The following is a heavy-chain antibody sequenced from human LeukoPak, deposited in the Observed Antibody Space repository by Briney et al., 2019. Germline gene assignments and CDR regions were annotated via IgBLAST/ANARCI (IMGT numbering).Heavy chain of an antibody. CDR1: GFTFSSYA. D-gene: IGHD7-27*01. J-gene: IGHJ6*03. Sequence: PGGSLRLSCAASGFTFSSYAMHWVRQAPGKGLESVSAISSNGGSTYYANSVKGRFTISRDNSKNTLYLQMGSLRAEDMAVYYCARDADWGYYMDVWGKGTTVTVSS. V-gene: IGHV3-64*01. CDR3: ARDADWGYYMDV. CDR2: ISSNGGST.